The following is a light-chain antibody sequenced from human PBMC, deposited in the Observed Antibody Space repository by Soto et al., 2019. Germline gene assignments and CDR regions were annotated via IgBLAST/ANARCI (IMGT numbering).Light chain of an antibody. V-gene: IGLV2-14*01. J-gene: IGLJ2*01. CDR2: DVS. Sequence: QSALTQPASVSGSPGQSITISCTGTSSDVGGYNYVSWYQQHPGKAPKLMIYDVSNRPSGVSNRFSGSKSGNTASLTISGLQAEDEADYYCSSYTSSSTLVFGGGTKLTLL. CDR3: SSYTSSSTLV. CDR1: SSDVGGYNY.